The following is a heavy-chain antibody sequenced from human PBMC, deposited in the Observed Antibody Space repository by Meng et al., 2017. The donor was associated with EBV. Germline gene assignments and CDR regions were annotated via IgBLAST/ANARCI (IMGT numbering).Heavy chain of an antibody. CDR1: EGPFSSYA. D-gene: IGHD6-13*01. J-gene: IGHJ4*02. CDR2: IIPIFGTA. CDR3: ARGYRGSSWYLGY. V-gene: IGHV1-69*01. Sequence: QVGAGHSGAGGGKPGSSVKVSCKGSEGPFSSYAMSWVRQAHGQGLEWMGGIIPIFGTANYAQKFQGRVTITADESTSTAYMELSSLRSEDTAVYYCARGYRGSSWYLGYWGQGTLVTVSS.